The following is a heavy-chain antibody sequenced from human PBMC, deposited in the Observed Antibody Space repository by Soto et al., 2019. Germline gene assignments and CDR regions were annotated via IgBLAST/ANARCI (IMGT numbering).Heavy chain of an antibody. CDR2: IYHSGST. D-gene: IGHD6-13*01. J-gene: IGHJ4*02. V-gene: IGHV4-4*02. CDR1: GDSISSGKW. CDR3: ARGETQQQRAY. Sequence: TLSLPCAVSGDSISSGKWGSWIRPPPGKGLQWIGVIYHSGSTKYNPSLKSRVIISVDKSKNQFSLKLCSVTDADTAVYYCARGETQQQRAYSAQRTLVPVSS.